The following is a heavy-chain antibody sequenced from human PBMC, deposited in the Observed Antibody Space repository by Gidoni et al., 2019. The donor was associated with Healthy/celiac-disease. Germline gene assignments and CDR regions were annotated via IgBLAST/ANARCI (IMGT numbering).Heavy chain of an antibody. J-gene: IGHJ5*02. CDR1: GSTLTELS. V-gene: IGHV1-24*01. Sequence: QVQLVQSGAEVKKPGASVTVSCKLSGSTLTELSMHWVRQATGKGLEWMGGFEPEDGETIYAQKFQGRVTITEKTSTDTAYMVLSSLRSEDTAVYYCATDHYDILTGTNWFDPWGQGTLVTVSS. CDR2: FEPEDGET. CDR3: ATDHYDILTGTNWFDP. D-gene: IGHD3-9*01.